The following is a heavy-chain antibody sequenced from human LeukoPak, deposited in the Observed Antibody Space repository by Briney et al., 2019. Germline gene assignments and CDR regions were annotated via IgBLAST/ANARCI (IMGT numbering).Heavy chain of an antibody. Sequence: PGRSLRLSCAASGFTVSSNYMSWVRQAPGKGLEWVSVIYSGGSTYYADSVKGRFTISRDNSKNTLYLQMNSLRAEDTAVYYCARREYSSGPLAWGQGTLVTVSS. V-gene: IGHV3-53*01. D-gene: IGHD6-19*01. CDR1: GFTVSSNY. CDR3: ARREYSSGPLA. CDR2: IYSGGST. J-gene: IGHJ5*02.